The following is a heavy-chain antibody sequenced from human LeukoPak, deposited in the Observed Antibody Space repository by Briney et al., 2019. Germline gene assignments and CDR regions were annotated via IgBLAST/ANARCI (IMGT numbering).Heavy chain of an antibody. J-gene: IGHJ4*02. CDR1: GFTFSSYG. Sequence: GGSLRLSCAASGFTFSSYGMHWVRQAPGKGLEGVAFIRYDGSNKYYADSVKGRFTISRDNSKNTLYLQMNSLRAEDTAVYYCAKALYYYGSGSYPFDYWGQGTLVTVSS. CDR2: IRYDGSNK. V-gene: IGHV3-30*02. D-gene: IGHD3-10*01. CDR3: AKALYYYGSGSYPFDY.